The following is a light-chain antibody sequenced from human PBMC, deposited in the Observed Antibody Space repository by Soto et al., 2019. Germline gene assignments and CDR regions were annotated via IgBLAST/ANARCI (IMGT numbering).Light chain of an antibody. CDR1: SSDVGGYNY. CDR3: SSYTSSSTLWV. Sequence: QSVLTQPPSASGSPGQSVAISCTGTSSDVGGYNYVSWYQQHPGKAPKLMIYEVSNRPSGVSNRFSGSKSGNTASLTISGLQAEDEADYYCSSYTSSSTLWVFGGGTKLTVL. CDR2: EVS. V-gene: IGLV2-14*01. J-gene: IGLJ3*02.